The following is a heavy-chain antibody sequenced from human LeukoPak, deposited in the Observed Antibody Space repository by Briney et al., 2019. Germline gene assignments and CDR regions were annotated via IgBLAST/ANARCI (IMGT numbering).Heavy chain of an antibody. D-gene: IGHD1-26*01. J-gene: IGHJ3*02. CDR1: GGSISSHY. V-gene: IGHV4-59*11. Sequence: SETLSLTCTVSGGSISSHYWSWLRQSPGKGLEWLGFMHYRGNTNINPSLRSRVTISMDTSKNQFSLKMSSVTAADTAVYYCARDSPFEWDVFGDSFDIWGQGTVVTVSS. CDR3: ARDSPFEWDVFGDSFDI. CDR2: MHYRGNT.